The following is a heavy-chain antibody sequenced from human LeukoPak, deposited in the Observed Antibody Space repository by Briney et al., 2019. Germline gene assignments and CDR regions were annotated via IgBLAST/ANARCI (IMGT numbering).Heavy chain of an antibody. D-gene: IGHD3-22*01. V-gene: IGHV3-30*18. CDR3: AKVPYYYDSSAYF. Sequence: GGSLRLSCAASGFTFSVYGMHWVRQAPGKGLEWVAVISYDGSNKYYADSLKGRFTISRDNSKNTLYLQMNSLRAEDTAVYYCAKVPYYYDSSAYFWGQGTLVTVSS. CDR2: ISYDGSNK. J-gene: IGHJ4*02. CDR1: GFTFSVYG.